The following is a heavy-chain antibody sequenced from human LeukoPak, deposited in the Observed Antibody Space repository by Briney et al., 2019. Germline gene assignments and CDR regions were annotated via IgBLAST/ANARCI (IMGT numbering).Heavy chain of an antibody. CDR1: GGSFRGYY. D-gene: IGHD2-2*01. Sequence: SETLSLTCGVNGGSFRGYYWSWIRQPPGKGLGWIGEINHSGSTNYNPSLKSRVTISVDTSKNQFSLKLSSVTAADTAVYYCARGELLFYSFDISGQGTMVTVSS. J-gene: IGHJ3*02. CDR2: INHSGST. CDR3: ARGELLFYSFDI. V-gene: IGHV4-34*01.